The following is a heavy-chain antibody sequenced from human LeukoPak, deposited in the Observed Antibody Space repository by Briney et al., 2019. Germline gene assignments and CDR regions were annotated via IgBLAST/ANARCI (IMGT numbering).Heavy chain of an antibody. CDR3: ARVGATYPHYYMDV. CDR1: GDSISSSGDY. Sequence: SETLSLTCTVSGDSISSSGDYWGWIRQPPGKGLEWIGNIYYSGSTYYNPSLKSRVTIAVDTSKNQFSLKLTSVTAAGTAVYYCARVGATYPHYYMDVWGKGTTVTVAS. D-gene: IGHD3-16*01. CDR2: IYYSGST. V-gene: IGHV4-39*01. J-gene: IGHJ6*03.